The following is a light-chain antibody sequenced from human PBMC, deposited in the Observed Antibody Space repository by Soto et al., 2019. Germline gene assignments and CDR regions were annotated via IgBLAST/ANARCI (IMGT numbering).Light chain of an antibody. Sequence: EIVLTQSPGTLSLSPGERATLSCRASQSFSSSYLAWYQQKPGQAPRLLIYGASSRDTGIPDRFSGSASGTDFTLTINRLEPEDFAIYYCQQYGDSRTFGQGTKLEIK. CDR3: QQYGDSRT. CDR2: GAS. J-gene: IGKJ2*01. V-gene: IGKV3-20*01. CDR1: QSFSSSY.